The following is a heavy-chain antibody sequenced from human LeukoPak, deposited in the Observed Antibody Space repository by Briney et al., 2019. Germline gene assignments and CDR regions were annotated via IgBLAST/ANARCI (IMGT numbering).Heavy chain of an antibody. V-gene: IGHV4-39*01. CDR1: GGSIRSSSYY. Sequence: SETLSLTCTVSGGSIRSSSYYWGWIRQPPGKGLEWIGSIYYSGSTYYNPSLKSRVTISVDTSKNQFSLKLSSVTAADTAVYYCARHLASYGGVPDLPFDYWGQGTLVTVSS. D-gene: IGHD4-23*01. CDR2: IYYSGST. J-gene: IGHJ4*02. CDR3: ARHLASYGGVPDLPFDY.